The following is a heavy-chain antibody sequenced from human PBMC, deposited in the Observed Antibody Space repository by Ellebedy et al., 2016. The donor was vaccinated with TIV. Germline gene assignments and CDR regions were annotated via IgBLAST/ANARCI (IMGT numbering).Heavy chain of an antibody. J-gene: IGHJ2*01. V-gene: IGHV1-3*01. CDR3: ARHGFRGGWYFDL. CDR1: GYIFTNYA. CDR2: INAGTDNT. Sequence: AASVKVSCKASGYIFTNYAIHWVRQAPGQRLEWMGWINAGTDNTKYSQKFQGRVTITRDTSASTAYMELSSLRSEDTAVYYCARHGFRGGWYFDLWGRGTLVTVSS. D-gene: IGHD3-10*01.